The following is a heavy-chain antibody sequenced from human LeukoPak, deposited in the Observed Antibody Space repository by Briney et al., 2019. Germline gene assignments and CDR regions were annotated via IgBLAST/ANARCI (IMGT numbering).Heavy chain of an antibody. D-gene: IGHD4-23*01. CDR2: IRFTGSYI. Sequence: KPGGSLRLSCAASGFTFSSYSMNWVRQAPGRGLEWVSSIRFTGSYIYYADSVKGRFTISRDDAKNLLSLQMISLRVEDTAVYYCARGRPHGNDYWGQGTLVTVSS. J-gene: IGHJ4*02. CDR3: ARGRPHGNDY. CDR1: GFTFSSYS. V-gene: IGHV3-21*01.